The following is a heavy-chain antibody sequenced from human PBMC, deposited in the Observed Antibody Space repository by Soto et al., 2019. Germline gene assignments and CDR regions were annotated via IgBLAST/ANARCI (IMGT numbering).Heavy chain of an antibody. J-gene: IGHJ4*02. CDR1: GFTFRSYG. D-gene: IGHD1-20*01. CDR2: ISFDGSNK. CDR3: AKTVGPLSPDVYFDY. V-gene: IGHV3-30*18. Sequence: GGSLRLSCVASGFTFRSYGMHWVRQASGKGLEWVAVISFDGSNKYYADSVEGRFTISRDNSKNTLYLQMDSLRAEDTAVYYFAKTVGPLSPDVYFDYWGQGTLVSVSS.